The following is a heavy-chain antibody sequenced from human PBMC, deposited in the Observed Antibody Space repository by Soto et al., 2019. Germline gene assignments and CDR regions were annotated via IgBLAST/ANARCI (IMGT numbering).Heavy chain of an antibody. CDR3: AKDPFLNWGFNYFDS. CDR2: ISGTGGKT. D-gene: IGHD7-27*01. V-gene: IGHV3-23*01. CDR1: GFTFSNYV. J-gene: IGHJ5*01. Sequence: GGSLRLSCEASGFTFSNYVMTWVRHSPEKGLEWVSAISGTGGKTDYADSVKGRFAISRDNSKNTLFLEMHSLRAEDAAVYYCAKDPFLNWGFNYFDSWGQGTLVTVSS.